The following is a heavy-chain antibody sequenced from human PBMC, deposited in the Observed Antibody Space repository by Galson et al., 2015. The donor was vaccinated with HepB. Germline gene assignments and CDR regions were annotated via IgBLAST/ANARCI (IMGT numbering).Heavy chain of an antibody. D-gene: IGHD6-19*01. CDR1: GYTFTSYV. J-gene: IGHJ6*02. CDR3: AIVTSIYDFSSRAYSYYYYGMDV. CDR2: INTNTGTP. V-gene: IGHV7-4-1*02. Sequence: SVKVSCKASGYTFTSYVINWVRQAPGQGLEWMGGINTNTGTPTYAQGFTGRFVFSLDTSVSTAYLQISSLKTEDTAVYYCAIVTSIYDFSSRAYSYYYYGMDVWGQGTTVAVSS.